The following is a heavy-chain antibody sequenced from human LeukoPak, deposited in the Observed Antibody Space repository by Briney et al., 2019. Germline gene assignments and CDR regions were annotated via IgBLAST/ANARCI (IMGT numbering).Heavy chain of an antibody. CDR1: GFTFSSYE. CDR2: ISSSGSTI. D-gene: IGHD3/OR15-3a*01. V-gene: IGHV3-48*03. J-gene: IGHJ4*02. CDR3: ARTDIGDWGYFDY. Sequence: GGSLRLSCAASGFTFSSYEMNWVRQAPGKGLGWVSYISSSGSTIHYADSVKGRFTISRDNAKNSLYLQMNSLRAEDTAVYYCARTDIGDWGYFDYWGQGTLVTVSS.